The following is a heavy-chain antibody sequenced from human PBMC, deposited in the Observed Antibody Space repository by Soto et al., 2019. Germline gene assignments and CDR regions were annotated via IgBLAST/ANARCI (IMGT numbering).Heavy chain of an antibody. J-gene: IGHJ4*02. V-gene: IGHV3-21*01. CDR1: AFTFSSYI. D-gene: IGHD3-10*01. CDR3: ARFRIFTIIRGASSRYFDY. Sequence: EVQLVESGGGLVKPGGSLRLSCAASAFTFSSYIMNWVRQAPGKGLEWVSSISSSSNYIYYAESVKGRFTISRDNAKNTLYMQMNSLRSKDTAGYYCARFRIFTIIRGASSRYFDYWGQGTLVTVSS. CDR2: ISSSSNYI.